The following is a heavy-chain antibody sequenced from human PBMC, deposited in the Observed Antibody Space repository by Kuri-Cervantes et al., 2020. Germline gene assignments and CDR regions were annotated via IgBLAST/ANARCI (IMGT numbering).Heavy chain of an antibody. CDR3: AKGGGAFRYYYDSSGRIDY. Sequence: GGSLRLSCAASGFTFSSYGMHWVRQAPGKGLEWVAVISYDGSNKYYADSVKGRFTISRDNSKNTLYLQMNSLRAEDTAVYYCAKGGGAFRYYYDSSGRIDYWGQGTLVTVSS. CDR1: GFTFSSYG. CDR2: ISYDGSNK. J-gene: IGHJ4*02. V-gene: IGHV3-30*18. D-gene: IGHD3-22*01.